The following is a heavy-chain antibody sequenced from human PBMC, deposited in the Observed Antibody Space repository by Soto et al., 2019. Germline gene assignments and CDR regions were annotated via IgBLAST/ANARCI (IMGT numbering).Heavy chain of an antibody. CDR3: ARDFRDSPIRNRFHY. J-gene: IGHJ4*02. D-gene: IGHD5-12*01. CDR1: GYTFTSYY. Sequence: ASVKVSCKASGYTFTSYYVHWVRQAPGQGLEWMGIINPSGGTTSYAQRFQGRVTTTTDTSTSTVYMDLSSLRSEDTAVYYCARDFRDSPIRNRFHYWGQGTLVTAPQ. V-gene: IGHV1-46*01. CDR2: INPSGGTT.